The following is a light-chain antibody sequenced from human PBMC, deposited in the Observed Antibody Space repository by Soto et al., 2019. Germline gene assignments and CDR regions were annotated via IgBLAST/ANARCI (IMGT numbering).Light chain of an antibody. J-gene: IGKJ1*01. Sequence: ESVLTQSPGTLSLSPGDRATLSCRASQSVSSNYLAWYQQKPGQAPRLRMYGASTSASGIPDRCSGSGSGTDVTLTISRLEPEDSAVYYCQQYGSSPTWTFGQGTKVDIK. V-gene: IGKV3-20*01. CDR2: GAS. CDR3: QQYGSSPTWT. CDR1: QSVSSNY.